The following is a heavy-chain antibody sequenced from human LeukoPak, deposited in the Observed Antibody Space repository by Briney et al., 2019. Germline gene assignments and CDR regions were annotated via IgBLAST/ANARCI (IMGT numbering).Heavy chain of an antibody. CDR2: IWYDGSNK. CDR3: ARDQGCTSTDCYSLFFHY. J-gene: IGHJ4*02. CDR1: GFTFSTYG. Sequence: GGSLRLSCAASGFTFSTYGMHWVRQAPGKGLEWVALIWYDGSNKYYADSVKDRFTISRDNYKNSLYLQMNSLRAEDTAVYYCARDQGCTSTDCYSLFFHYWGQGTLVTVSS. V-gene: IGHV3-33*01. D-gene: IGHD2-2*01.